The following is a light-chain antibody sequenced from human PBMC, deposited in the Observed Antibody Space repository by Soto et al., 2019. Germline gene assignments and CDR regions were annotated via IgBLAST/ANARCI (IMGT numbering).Light chain of an antibody. J-gene: IGKJ1*01. Sequence: EVVVTQSPVTLSLSPGERATLSCRSSQTVSRGYLACYQQNPGQSPRLLIYGASSRATGIPARFSGSVSVTDFTLTISRLEPEYFAVYYYHQNGSSHRTFSQGTKVEIK. CDR2: GAS. V-gene: IGKV3-20*01. CDR3: HQNGSSHRT. CDR1: QTVSRGY.